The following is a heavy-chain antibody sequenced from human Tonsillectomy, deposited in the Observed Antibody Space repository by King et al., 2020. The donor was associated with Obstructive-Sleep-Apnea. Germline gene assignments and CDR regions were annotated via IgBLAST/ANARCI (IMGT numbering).Heavy chain of an antibody. CDR3: ARSDILTGYGYFDY. Sequence: VQLQQWGAGLLKPSETLSLTCAVYGGSFSGYYWSWIRQPPGKGLEWIGEIKHSGSTNYNPSLKSRVTISVDTSKNQFSLKLSSVTAADTAVYYCARSDILTGYGYFDYWGQGTLVTVSS. V-gene: IGHV4-34*01. D-gene: IGHD3-9*01. CDR2: IKHSGST. CDR1: GGSFSGYY. J-gene: IGHJ4*02.